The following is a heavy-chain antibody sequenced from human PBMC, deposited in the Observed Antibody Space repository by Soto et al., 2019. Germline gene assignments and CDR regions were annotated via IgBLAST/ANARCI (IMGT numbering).Heavy chain of an antibody. D-gene: IGHD3-22*01. CDR3: ARHPTAYYYDSSGYTDRDYYYHGMDV. J-gene: IGHJ6*02. V-gene: IGHV5-51*01. CDR2: IYPGDSDT. CDR1: GYSFTSYW. Sequence: GESLKISCKGSGYSFTSYWIGWVRQMPGKGLEWMGIIYPGDSDTRYSPSFQGQVTISADKSISTAYLQWSSLKASDTAMYYCARHPTAYYYDSSGYTDRDYYYHGMDVWGQGTTVTVSS.